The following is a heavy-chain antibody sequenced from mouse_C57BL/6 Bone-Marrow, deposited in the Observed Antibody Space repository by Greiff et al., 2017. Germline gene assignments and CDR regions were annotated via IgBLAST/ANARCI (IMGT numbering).Heavy chain of an antibody. CDR2: IDPENGDT. CDR1: GFNIKDDY. CDR3: TTYYYASYYFDY. D-gene: IGHD1-1*01. V-gene: IGHV14-4*01. J-gene: IGHJ2*01. Sequence: EVMLVESGAELVRPGASVKLSCTASGFNIKDDYMHWVKQRHEQGLEWIGWIDPENGDTDYASKFQGKATITADKSSNTAYLQLSSLTSEDTAVYYCTTYYYASYYFDYWGQGTALTVTA.